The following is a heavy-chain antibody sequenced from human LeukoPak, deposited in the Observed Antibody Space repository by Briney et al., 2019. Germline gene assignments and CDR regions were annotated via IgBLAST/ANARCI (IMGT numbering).Heavy chain of an antibody. V-gene: IGHV3-21*01. CDR1: GFTFSSYS. CDR2: ISSSSSYI. J-gene: IGHJ3*02. Sequence: GGSLRLSCAASGFTFSSYSMNWVRQAPGKGLEWVSSISSSSSYIYYADSVKGRFTISRDNAKNSLYLQMNSLRAEDTAVYYCARRAYVDFSDAFDIWGQGTMVTVSS. D-gene: IGHD5-12*01. CDR3: ARRAYVDFSDAFDI.